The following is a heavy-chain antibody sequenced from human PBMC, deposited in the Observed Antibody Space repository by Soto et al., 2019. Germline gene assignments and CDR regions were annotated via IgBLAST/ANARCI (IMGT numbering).Heavy chain of an antibody. CDR2: INPNSGGT. CDR3: ASSYIAAAPYGMDV. Sequence: ASVKVSCKASGYTFTGYYMHWVRQAPGQGLEWMGWINPNSGGTNYAQKFQGWVTMTRDTSISTAYMELSRLRSEDTAVYYCASSYIAAAPYGMDVWGQGTTVTVSS. D-gene: IGHD6-13*01. V-gene: IGHV1-2*04. CDR1: GYTFTGYY. J-gene: IGHJ6*02.